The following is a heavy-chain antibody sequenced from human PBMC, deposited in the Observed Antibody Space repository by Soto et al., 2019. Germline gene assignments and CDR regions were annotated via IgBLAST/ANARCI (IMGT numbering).Heavy chain of an antibody. CDR2: IDPSDSYT. CDR3: ERRGPGGPYGMDV. D-gene: IGHD2-8*02. J-gene: IGHJ6*02. Sequence: PGESLKISCKGSGYSFTSYWISWARQMPGKGLGWMGRIDPSDSYTNYSPSFQGHVTISADKSISTAYLQWSSLKASDTAMYYCERRGPGGPYGMDVWGQGTTVTVSS. CDR1: GYSFTSYW. V-gene: IGHV5-10-1*01.